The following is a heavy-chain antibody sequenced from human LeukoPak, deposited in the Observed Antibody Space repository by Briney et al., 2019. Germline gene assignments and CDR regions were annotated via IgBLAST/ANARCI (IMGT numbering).Heavy chain of an antibody. Sequence: GGSLRLSCAASGFTFSSYAMHWVRQAPGKGLEWVAVISYDGSNKYYADSVKGRFTISRDNSKNTLYLQMNSLRAEDTAVYYCASALDTDCSSTSGADYWGQGTLVTVSS. J-gene: IGHJ4*02. V-gene: IGHV3-30-3*01. CDR2: ISYDGSNK. CDR3: ASALDTDCSSTSGADY. D-gene: IGHD2-2*01. CDR1: GFTFSSYA.